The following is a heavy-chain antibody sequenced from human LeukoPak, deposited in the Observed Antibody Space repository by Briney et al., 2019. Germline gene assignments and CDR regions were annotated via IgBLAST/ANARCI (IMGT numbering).Heavy chain of an antibody. V-gene: IGHV4-59*12. J-gene: IGHJ6*02. CDR3: ARDSGGTIFWSGYYPYGMDV. Sequence: PSETLSLTCSVSGASISPYYWVWIRQPPGKGLEWIGYVFYNGRTSYNPSLKSRVTISADTSKNQFSLKMNSVTAADTAVYYCARDSGGTIFWSGYYPYGMDVWGQGTTVTVSS. CDR2: VFYNGRT. CDR1: GASISPYY. D-gene: IGHD3-3*01.